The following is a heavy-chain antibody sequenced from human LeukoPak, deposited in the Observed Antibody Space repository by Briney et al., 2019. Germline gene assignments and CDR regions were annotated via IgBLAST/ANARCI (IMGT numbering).Heavy chain of an antibody. J-gene: IGHJ3*02. D-gene: IGHD6-19*01. Sequence: GGSLRLSCAASGFTFSSYSMNWVRQAPGKGLEWVSSISRSSSYIYYGDSVKGRFTISRDNAKNSLYLQMNSLRAEDTAVYYCARVRSGWYRDDAFDIWGQGTMVTVSS. CDR3: ARVRSGWYRDDAFDI. CDR1: GFTFSSYS. V-gene: IGHV3-21*01. CDR2: ISRSSSYI.